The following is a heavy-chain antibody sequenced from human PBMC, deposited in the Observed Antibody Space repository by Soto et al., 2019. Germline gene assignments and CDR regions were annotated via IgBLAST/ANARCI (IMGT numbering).Heavy chain of an antibody. D-gene: IGHD1-7*01. V-gene: IGHV3-30*18. Sequence: PGGSLRLSCAASGFTFSSYGMHWVRQAPGKGLEWVAVISYDGSNKYYADSVKGRFTISRDNSKNTLYLQMNSLRAEDTAVYYCAKGHWNYVGYNWFDPWGQGTLVTVSS. CDR2: ISYDGSNK. CDR3: AKGHWNYVGYNWFDP. J-gene: IGHJ5*02. CDR1: GFTFSSYG.